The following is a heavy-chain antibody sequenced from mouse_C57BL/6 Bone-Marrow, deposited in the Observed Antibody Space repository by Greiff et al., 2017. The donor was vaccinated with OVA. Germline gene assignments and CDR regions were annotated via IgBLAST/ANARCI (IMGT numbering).Heavy chain of an antibody. CDR3: AFMSTTRGRYCYAMDY. J-gene: IGHJ4*01. CDR1: GFTFTSSY. D-gene: IGHD2-4*01. Sequence: VQLQQSVAELVKPGASVKLSCTASGFTFTSSYMHWVRQRPEQGLEWIGMIDPANGNTKYAEKFQGKATITADKSSNTAYLQLSSLTSEDTAIYYCAFMSTTRGRYCYAMDYWGKGTSVTVSS. V-gene: IGHV14-3*01. CDR2: IDPANGNT.